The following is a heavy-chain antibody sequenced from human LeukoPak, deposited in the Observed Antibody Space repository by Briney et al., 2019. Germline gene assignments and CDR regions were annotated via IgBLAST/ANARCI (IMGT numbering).Heavy chain of an antibody. J-gene: IGHJ4*02. Sequence: GGSLRLSCAASGFTFSSYDMHWVRQATGKGLEWVSAIGVAANTIYSGSVKGRFTISRENAKNSLYLLMSSLRAEDTAVYYCARQNTPHGNFDYWGQGTLVTVSS. CDR3: ARQNTPHGNFDY. CDR1: GFTFSSYD. V-gene: IGHV3-13*01. D-gene: IGHD1-26*01. CDR2: IGVAANT.